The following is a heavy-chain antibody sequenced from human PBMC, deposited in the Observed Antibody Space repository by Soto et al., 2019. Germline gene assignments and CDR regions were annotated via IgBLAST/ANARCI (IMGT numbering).Heavy chain of an antibody. CDR3: ASMDSSSSGAFDI. Sequence: QVQLQQWGAGLLKPSETLSLNCAVYGGSFSGYYWSWIRQPPGKGLAWIGEINHSGSTNYNPSLKSRVTISVEKSKNQFSRKLSSVTAADTAVYYCASMDSSSSGAFDIWGQGSMVTVSS. CDR1: GGSFSGYY. D-gene: IGHD6-6*01. CDR2: INHSGST. V-gene: IGHV4-34*01. J-gene: IGHJ3*02.